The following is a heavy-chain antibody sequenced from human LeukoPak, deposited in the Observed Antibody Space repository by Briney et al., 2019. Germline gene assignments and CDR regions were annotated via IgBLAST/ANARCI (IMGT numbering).Heavy chain of an antibody. CDR1: GGSISSSNYY. J-gene: IGHJ4*02. D-gene: IGHD6-19*01. V-gene: IGHV4-39*07. CDR3: AREDSIVIAVAGVLDY. Sequence: SETLSLTCTVSGGSISSSNYYWGWIRQPPGKGLEWIGSIYYSGSTYYNPSLKSRVTISVDTSKNQFSLKLSSVTAADTAVYYCAREDSIVIAVAGVLDYWGQGTLVTVSS. CDR2: IYYSGST.